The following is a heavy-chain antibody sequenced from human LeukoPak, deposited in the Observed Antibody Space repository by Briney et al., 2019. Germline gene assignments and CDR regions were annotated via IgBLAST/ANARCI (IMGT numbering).Heavy chain of an antibody. CDR3: AKGDQLLYLVGVDYNWFDP. D-gene: IGHD2-2*02. CDR2: INTNTGNP. CDR1: GYAFRNYV. Sequence: ASVKVSCKAFGYAFRNYVMNWVRQAPGQGLEWMGWINTNTGNPTYAQGFTGRFVFSLDTSVSTAFLQISSLKAEDTAVYYCAKGDQLLYLVGVDYNWFDPWGQGTLVTVFS. V-gene: IGHV7-4-1*02. J-gene: IGHJ5*02.